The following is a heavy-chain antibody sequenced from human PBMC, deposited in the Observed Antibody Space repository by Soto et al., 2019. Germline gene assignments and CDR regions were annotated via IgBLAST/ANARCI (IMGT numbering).Heavy chain of an antibody. CDR1: GFTFSSYA. Sequence: EVQLLESGGGLVQPGGSLRLSCAASGFTFSSYAMSWVRQAPGKGLEWVSSISPSAGGTFYADSVKGRFTISRDNSKNTLYLQLNSLRAEDTAVYYCAKDLDFWSGYYTGSDYWGQGTLVTVSS. CDR2: ISPSAGGT. CDR3: AKDLDFWSGYYTGSDY. V-gene: IGHV3-23*01. D-gene: IGHD3-3*01. J-gene: IGHJ4*02.